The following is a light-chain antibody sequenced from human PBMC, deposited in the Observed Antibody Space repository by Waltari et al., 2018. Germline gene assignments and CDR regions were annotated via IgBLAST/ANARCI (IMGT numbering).Light chain of an antibody. CDR2: GAS. CDR3: QQYGSSPPIYT. CDR1: QSVSSSY. Sequence: EIVLTQSPGTLSLSPGERATLPCRASQSVSSSYLARYQQKPGQAPRLLIYGASSRATGIPDRFSGSGSGTDFTLTISRLEPEDFAVYYCQQYGSSPPIYTFGQGTKLEIK. V-gene: IGKV3-20*01. J-gene: IGKJ2*01.